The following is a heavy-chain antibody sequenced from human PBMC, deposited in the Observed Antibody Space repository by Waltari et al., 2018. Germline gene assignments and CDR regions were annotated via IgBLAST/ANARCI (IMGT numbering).Heavy chain of an antibody. CDR1: GFTFSPYW. CDR2: INQAGTDK. D-gene: IGHD6-19*01. Sequence: EVQLVESGGDLVQPGGSLRLSCAASGFTFSPYWMSWIRQAPGKGRGWVGNINQAGTDKYYVDSVKGRFTISRDNARNSLYLQMSSLRVEDTAFYYCARASAVPGTRDYWGQGTLVTVSS. V-gene: IGHV3-7*01. J-gene: IGHJ4*02. CDR3: ARASAVPGTRDY.